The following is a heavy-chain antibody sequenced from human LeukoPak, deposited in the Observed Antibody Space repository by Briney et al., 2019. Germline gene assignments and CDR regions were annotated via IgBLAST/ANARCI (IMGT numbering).Heavy chain of an antibody. CDR1: GGSFSGYY. V-gene: IGHV4-34*01. J-gene: IGHJ4*02. D-gene: IGHD6-19*01. CDR3: ARQPRAVYYFDY. Sequence: SETLSLTCAVYGGSFSGYYWSWIRQPPGKGLEWIGEINHSGSTNYDPSLKSRVTISVDTSKNQFSLKLSSVTAADTAVYYCARQPRAVYYFDYWGRGTLVTVSS. CDR2: INHSGST.